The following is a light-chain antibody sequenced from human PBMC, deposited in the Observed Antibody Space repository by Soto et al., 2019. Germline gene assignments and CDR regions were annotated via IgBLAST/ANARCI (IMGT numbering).Light chain of an antibody. CDR1: QSVSSRY. CDR3: QQYGSSPRT. Sequence: EIVLTQSPGTLSLSPGERPTLSCRASQSVSSRYLACYQQKPGQAPSLLIYGASSRATGVPDRFSGSGSGTDFTLTISRLEPEDFAVYYCQQYGSSPRTFGQGTKLEIK. V-gene: IGKV3-20*01. J-gene: IGKJ2*01. CDR2: GAS.